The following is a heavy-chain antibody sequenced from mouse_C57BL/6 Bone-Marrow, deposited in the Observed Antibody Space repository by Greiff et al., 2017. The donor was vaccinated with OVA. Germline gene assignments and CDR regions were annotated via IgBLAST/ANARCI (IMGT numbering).Heavy chain of an antibody. CDR1: GYTFTSYW. CDR2: IDPSDSYT. V-gene: IGHV1-59*01. J-gene: IGHJ3*01. CDR3: ARERFAY. Sequence: VKLQQPGAELVRPGTSVKLSCKASGYTFTSYWMHWVKQRPGQGLEWIGVIDPSDSYTNYNQKFKGKATLTVDTSSSTAYMQLSSLTSEDAAVYYCARERFAYWGQGTLVTVSA.